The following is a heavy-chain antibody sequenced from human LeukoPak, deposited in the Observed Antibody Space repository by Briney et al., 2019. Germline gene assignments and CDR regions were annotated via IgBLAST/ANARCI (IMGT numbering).Heavy chain of an antibody. CDR2: INPNDGST. D-gene: IGHD5-12*01. J-gene: IGHJ4*02. V-gene: IGHV1-46*01. CDR3: ARARGYSGYHPIDY. CDR1: GYTFTSYF. Sequence: ASVKVSCKASGYTFTSYFMHWVRQALGQGLEWMGTINPNDGSTSDAQNFQGRVTMTRDTSTSTVYMELSSLRSEDTAVYFCARARGYSGYHPIDYWGQGTLVTVSS.